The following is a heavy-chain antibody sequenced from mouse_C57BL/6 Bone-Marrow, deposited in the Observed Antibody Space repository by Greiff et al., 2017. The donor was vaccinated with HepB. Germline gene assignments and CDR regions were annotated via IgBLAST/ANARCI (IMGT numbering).Heavy chain of an antibody. Sequence: VKLVESGPELVKPGDSVKISCKASGYTFTDYYINWVKQRPGQGLEWIGWIFPGSGSTYYNEKFKGKATLTVDKSSSTAYMLLSSLTSEDSAVYFCARWGTTVVEGYAMDYWGQGTSVTVSS. CDR2: IFPGSGST. V-gene: IGHV1-75*01. CDR1: GYTFTDYY. CDR3: ARWGTTVVEGYAMDY. J-gene: IGHJ4*01. D-gene: IGHD1-1*01.